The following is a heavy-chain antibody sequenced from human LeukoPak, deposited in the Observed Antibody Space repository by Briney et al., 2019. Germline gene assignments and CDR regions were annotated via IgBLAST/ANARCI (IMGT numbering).Heavy chain of an antibody. CDR1: GGSISSGSYY. J-gene: IGHJ5*02. Sequence: SETLSLTCTVSGGSISSGSYYWSWIRQPAGKGLEWIGRIYTSGSTNYNPSLKSRVTISVDTSKNQFSLKLSSVTAADTAVYYCARWYCSGGSCYNSNWFDPWGQGTLVTVSS. D-gene: IGHD2-15*01. CDR2: IYTSGST. CDR3: ARWYCSGGSCYNSNWFDP. V-gene: IGHV4-61*02.